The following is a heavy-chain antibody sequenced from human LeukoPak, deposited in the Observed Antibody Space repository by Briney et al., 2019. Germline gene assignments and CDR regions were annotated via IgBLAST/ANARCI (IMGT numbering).Heavy chain of an antibody. CDR3: AKCIRSGRRQGLDY. J-gene: IGHJ4*02. D-gene: IGHD6-25*01. CDR1: GFTFSSHS. CDR2: FCYDGDDL. Sequence: GGSLRLSCAASGFTFSSHSMTRVRDAPGKGLEWVSSFCYDGDDLYYADSVKGRYIIYRDNSKNTLYLQMNSLRDEDTAVYTCAKCIRSGRRQGLDYWGQGAQVTVSS. V-gene: IGHV3-23*01.